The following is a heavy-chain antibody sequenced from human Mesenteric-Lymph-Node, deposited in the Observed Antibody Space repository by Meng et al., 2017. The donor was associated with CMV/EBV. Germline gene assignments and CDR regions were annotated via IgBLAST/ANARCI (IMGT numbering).Heavy chain of an antibody. V-gene: IGHV1-2*02. CDR3: ARDLDGLVGAMGLFYYYYGMDV. CDR1: GYTFTGYY. D-gene: IGHD1-26*01. Sequence: ASVKVSCKASGYTFTGYYMHWVRQAPGQGLEWMGWINPNSGGTNYAQKFQGRVTMTRDTSISTAYMELSRLRSDDTAVYYCARDLDGLVGAMGLFYYYYGMDVWGQGTTVTVSS. J-gene: IGHJ6*02. CDR2: INPNSGGT.